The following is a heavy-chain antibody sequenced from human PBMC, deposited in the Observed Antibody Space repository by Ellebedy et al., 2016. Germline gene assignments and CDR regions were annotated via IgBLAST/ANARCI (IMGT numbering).Heavy chain of an antibody. CDR2: IYHSGST. J-gene: IGHJ4*02. CDR3: ARGGPSIAARGAYY. D-gene: IGHD6-6*01. CDR1: GGSISSGGYS. V-gene: IGHV4-30-2*01. Sequence: SQTLSLTCAVSGGSISSGGYSWSWIRQPPGKGLERIGYIYHSGSTYYNPSLKSRVTISVDRSKNQFSLKLSSVTAADTAVYYCARGGPSIAARGAYYWGQGTLVTVSS.